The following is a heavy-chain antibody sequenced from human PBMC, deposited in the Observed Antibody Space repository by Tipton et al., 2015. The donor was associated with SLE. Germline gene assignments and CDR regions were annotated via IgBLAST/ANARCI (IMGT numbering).Heavy chain of an antibody. J-gene: IGHJ5*02. V-gene: IGHV4-61*01. D-gene: IGHD5-12*01. CDR1: GGSVSSGSYY. Sequence: ALRLSCTVSGGSVSSGSYYWSWIRQPPGKGLEWIGYIYYSGSTNYNPSLKSRVTISVDTSKNQFSLKLSSVTAADTAVYYCARYLYSGYDSTRWFDPWGQGTLVTVSS. CDR3: ARYLYSGYDSTRWFDP. CDR2: IYYSGST.